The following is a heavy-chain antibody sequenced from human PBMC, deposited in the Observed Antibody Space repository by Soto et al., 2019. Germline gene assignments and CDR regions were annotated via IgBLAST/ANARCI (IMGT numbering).Heavy chain of an antibody. J-gene: IGHJ4*02. CDR3: ATDLITAGCAQAQIN. CDR2: FDPEDGET. CDR1: GYTLTELS. Sequence: ASVKVSCKVSGYTLTELSMHWVRQAPGKGLEWMGGFDPEDGETIYAQKFQGRVTMTEDTSTDTAYMELSRLRSEDTAVYYCATDLITAGCAQAQINWGQGTLVTVSS. V-gene: IGHV1-24*01. D-gene: IGHD6-19*01.